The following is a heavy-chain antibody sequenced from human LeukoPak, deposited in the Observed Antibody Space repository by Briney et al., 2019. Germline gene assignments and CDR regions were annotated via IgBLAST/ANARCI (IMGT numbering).Heavy chain of an antibody. V-gene: IGHV4-59*01. J-gene: IGHJ4*02. CDR2: IYYSGST. Sequence: PSETLSLTCTVSGGSISSYYWSWIRQPPGKGLEWIGYIYYSGSTNYNPSLKSRVTTSVDTSKNQFSLKLSSVTAADTAVYYCARAAYSNYPFDYWGQGTLVTVSS. CDR1: GGSISSYY. CDR3: ARAAYSNYPFDY. D-gene: IGHD4-11*01.